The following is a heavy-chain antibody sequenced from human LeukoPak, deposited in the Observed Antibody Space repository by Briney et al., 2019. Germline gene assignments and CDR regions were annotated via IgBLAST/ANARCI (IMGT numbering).Heavy chain of an antibody. V-gene: IGHV1-69*05. CDR2: IIPIFGTA. J-gene: IGHJ3*02. CDR1: GSTFSSYA. D-gene: IGHD3-3*01. CDR3: ARPSITIFGVDPGAFDI. Sequence: SVKVSCKASGSTFSSYAISWVRQAPGQGLEWMGRIIPIFGTANYAQKFQGRVTITTDESTSTAYMELSSLRSEDTAVYYCARPSITIFGVDPGAFDIWGQGTMVTVSS.